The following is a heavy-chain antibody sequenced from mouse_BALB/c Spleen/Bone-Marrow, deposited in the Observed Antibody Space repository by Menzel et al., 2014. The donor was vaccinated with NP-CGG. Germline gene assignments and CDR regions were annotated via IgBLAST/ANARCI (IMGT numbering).Heavy chain of an antibody. CDR2: IYPGSGST. CDR3: ASRGEVRRHYYAMDY. V-gene: IGHV1-77*01. CDR1: GYTFTDYA. Sequence: VMLVESGPELVKPGASVKMSCKASGYTFTDYAISWVKQRTGQGLEWIGEIYPGSGSTYYNEKFKGKATLTADKSSNTAYMQLSSLTSEDSAVYFCASRGEVRRHYYAMDYWGQGTSVTVSS. J-gene: IGHJ4*01. D-gene: IGHD2-14*01.